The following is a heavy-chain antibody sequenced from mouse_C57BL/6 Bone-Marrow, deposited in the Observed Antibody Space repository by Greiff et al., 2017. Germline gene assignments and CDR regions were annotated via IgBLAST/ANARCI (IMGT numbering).Heavy chain of an antibody. CDR3: ARSGPLGRSFDY. CDR2: IYPTSGRT. D-gene: IGHD4-1*01. V-gene: IGHV1-55*01. Sequence: QVQLQQPGAELVKPGASVKMSCKASGYTFTSSWITWVKQRPGQGLEWIGDIYPTSGRTNYNEKFKSKAILTVDTSSNKASMQLSSLTSEDAAVFYCARSGPLGRSFDYWGQGTTLTVSS. J-gene: IGHJ2*01. CDR1: GYTFTSSW.